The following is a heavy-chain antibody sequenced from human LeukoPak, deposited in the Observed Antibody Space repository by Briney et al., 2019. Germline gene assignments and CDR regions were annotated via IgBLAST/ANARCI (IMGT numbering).Heavy chain of an antibody. CDR2: IYHSGRT. CDR1: GGSFSYYY. D-gene: IGHD1-1*01. J-gene: IGHJ3*02. Sequence: KTSETLSLTCAVYGGSFSYYYWNWLRHPPGKGMEGVGEIYHSGRTYYNPALKSRVTMSVDMSKNQFSLRLTSVTAADTAVYYCASIPTNGGNAFDIWGQGTMVTVSS. V-gene: IGHV4-34*01. CDR3: ASIPTNGGNAFDI.